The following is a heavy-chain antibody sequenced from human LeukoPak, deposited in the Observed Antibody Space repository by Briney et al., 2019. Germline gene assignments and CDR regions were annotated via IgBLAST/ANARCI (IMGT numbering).Heavy chain of an antibody. V-gene: IGHV1-8*03. J-gene: IGHJ5*02. CDR2: MNPNSGNT. D-gene: IGHD6-13*01. Sequence: ASVKVSCKASGYTFTSYDINWVRQAPGQGLEWMGWMNPNSGNTGYAQKFQGRVTITSHTSISTAYMALSSLRSEDTAVYYCARGGGSAAARRFDPWGQGTLVTVSS. CDR3: ARGGGSAAARRFDP. CDR1: GYTFTSYD.